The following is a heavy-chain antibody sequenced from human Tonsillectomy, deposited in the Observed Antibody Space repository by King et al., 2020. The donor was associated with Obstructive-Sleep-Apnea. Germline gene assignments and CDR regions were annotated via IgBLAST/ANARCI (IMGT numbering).Heavy chain of an antibody. J-gene: IGHJ4*02. CDR1: GFTFNNYA. CDR2: ISGSGDTT. D-gene: IGHD3-9*01. V-gene: IGHV3-23*04. Sequence: VQLVESGGGLVQPGGSLRLSCAASGFTFNNYAMNWVRQAPGKGLEWVSAISGSGDTTYYADSLKGRFTIFRDTSENTLYLQMNSLRAEDTAVYYFAKDLDPEYYDILTGYCDYWGEGTLVTVSS. CDR3: AKDLDPEYYDILTGYCDY.